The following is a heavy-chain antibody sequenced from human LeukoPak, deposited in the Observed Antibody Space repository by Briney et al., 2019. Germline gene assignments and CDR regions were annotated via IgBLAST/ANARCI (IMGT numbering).Heavy chain of an antibody. CDR1: GASISRYY. J-gene: IGHJ4*02. D-gene: IGHD1-1*01. Sequence: SETLSLTCTVSGASISRYYWSWIRQPPGKGLEWIANVFHSGSPNYNPSLKSRITISFDTSKDQFSLSLSSVTATDTAVYYCARDLTYQLDYWGQGTLVTVSS. CDR2: VFHSGSP. V-gene: IGHV4-4*08. CDR3: ARDLTYQLDY.